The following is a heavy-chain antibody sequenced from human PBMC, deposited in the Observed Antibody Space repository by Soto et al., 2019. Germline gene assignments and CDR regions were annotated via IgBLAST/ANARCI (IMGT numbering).Heavy chain of an antibody. J-gene: IGHJ6*02. Sequence: QVQLVESGGGLVKPGGSLRLSCAASGFTFSDYYMSWIRQAPGXXLXXXXXXSSSSSYTNYADSVKGRFTISRDNAKNSLYLQMNSLRAEDTAVYYCXXDSKXXXXXGXXXXXXXXXXXXXMDVWGQGTTVTVSS. CDR3: XXDSKXXXXXGXXXXXXXXXXXXXMDV. V-gene: IGHV3-11*06. CDR2: XSSSSSYT. CDR1: GFTFSDYY.